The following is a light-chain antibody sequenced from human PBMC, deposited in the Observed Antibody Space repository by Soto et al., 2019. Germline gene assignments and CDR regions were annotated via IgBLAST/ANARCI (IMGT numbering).Light chain of an antibody. V-gene: IGKV1-5*03. CDR2: KAS. CDR3: QQWNSYSWT. Sequence: DIQLTQSPSTLSASVGDRVIITCRVSQSSSGWLAWYQQKPGKAPKLLIYKASTLKSGVPSRFSGSGSGTEFTLTISTLQPDDFATYYCQQWNSYSWTFGLGTKVEI. J-gene: IGKJ1*01. CDR1: QSSSGW.